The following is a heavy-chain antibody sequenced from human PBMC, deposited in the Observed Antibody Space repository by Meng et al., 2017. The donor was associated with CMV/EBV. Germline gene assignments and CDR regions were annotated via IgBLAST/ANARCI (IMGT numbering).Heavy chain of an antibody. J-gene: IGHJ4*02. CDR2: ISSSGSTI. CDR3: ARGVRITMIVVVSHDY. D-gene: IGHD3-22*01. V-gene: IGHV3-11*01. Sequence: GESLKISCAASGFTFSDYYMSWIRQAPGKGLDWVSYISSSGSTIYYADSVKGRFTISRDNAKNSLYLQMNSLRAEDTAVYYCARGVRITMIVVVSHDYWGQGTLVTVSS. CDR1: GFTFSDYY.